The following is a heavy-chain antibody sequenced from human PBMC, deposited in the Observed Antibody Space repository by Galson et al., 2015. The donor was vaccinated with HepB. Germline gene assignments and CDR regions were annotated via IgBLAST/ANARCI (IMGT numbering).Heavy chain of an antibody. CDR1: GFNFSIYW. CDR3: ARDYDSASRPQGYLDL. V-gene: IGHV3-7*01. D-gene: IGHD3-3*01. Sequence: SLRLSCAASGFNFSIYWMSWVRQAPGKGLEWVANIKEDGSQKFHVESVKGRFAISRDNAKGTLFLQMNSLRAEDTAVYYCARDYDSASRPQGYLDLWCRGTLGTVSS. CDR2: IKEDGSQK. J-gene: IGHJ2*01.